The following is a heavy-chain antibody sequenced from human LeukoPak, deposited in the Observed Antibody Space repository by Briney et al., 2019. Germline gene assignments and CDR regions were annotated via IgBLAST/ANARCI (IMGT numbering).Heavy chain of an antibody. V-gene: IGHV3-66*02. Sequence: PGGSLRLSCAASGFTVSSNYMSWVRQAPGKGLEWVSVIYSGGSTYYADSVKGRFTISRDNSKNTLYLQMNSLRAEDTAVYYCARFDSSWDLDYWGQGTLVTVSS. J-gene: IGHJ4*02. D-gene: IGHD6-13*01. CDR3: ARFDSSWDLDY. CDR1: GFTVSSNY. CDR2: IYSGGST.